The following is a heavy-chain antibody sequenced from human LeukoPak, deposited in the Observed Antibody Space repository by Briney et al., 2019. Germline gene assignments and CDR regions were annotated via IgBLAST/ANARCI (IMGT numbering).Heavy chain of an antibody. V-gene: IGHV4-34*01. CDR2: INHSGST. D-gene: IGHD1-14*01. Sequence: KTSETLSLTCAVYGGSFSGYYWSWIRQPPGKGLEWIGEINHSGSTNYNPSLKSRVTISVDTSKNQFSLKLSSVTAADTAVYYCARGRGVTALYYYYGMDVWGQGTTVTVSS. CDR3: ARGRGVTALYYYYGMDV. J-gene: IGHJ6*02. CDR1: GGSFSGYY.